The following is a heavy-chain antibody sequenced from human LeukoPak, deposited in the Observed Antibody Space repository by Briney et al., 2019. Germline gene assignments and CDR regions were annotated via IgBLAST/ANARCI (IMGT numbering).Heavy chain of an antibody. J-gene: IGHJ5*02. V-gene: IGHV1-2*06. D-gene: IGHD1-26*01. Sequence: ASAKVSCKASGYTFTGYYMHWVRQAPGQGLEWMGRINSNSGGTNYAQKFQDRVTMTRDTSISTVYLELSSLRYDDTAVYYCARPIQWGYNWFDPWGQGSLVTVSS. CDR1: GYTFTGYY. CDR3: ARPIQWGYNWFDP. CDR2: INSNSGGT.